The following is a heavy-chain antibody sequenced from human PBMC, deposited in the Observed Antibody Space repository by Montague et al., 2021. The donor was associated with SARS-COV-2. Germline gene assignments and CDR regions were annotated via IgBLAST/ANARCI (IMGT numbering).Heavy chain of an antibody. CDR3: ARWPGDVDGSDY. J-gene: IGHJ4*02. D-gene: IGHD3-10*01. Sequence: SLRLSCAASGFTFSNYGMHWVRQAPGKGLVWVSSINIDGSSTTYADSVKGRFTISRDNSNNTLYLQMNSLRADDAAVYYCARWPGDVDGSDYWGQGTLVTVSS. CDR2: INIDGSST. CDR1: GFTFSNYG. V-gene: IGHV3-74*01.